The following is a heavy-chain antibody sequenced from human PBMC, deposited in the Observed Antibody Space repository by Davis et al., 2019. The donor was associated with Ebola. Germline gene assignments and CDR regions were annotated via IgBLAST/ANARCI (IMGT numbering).Heavy chain of an antibody. J-gene: IGHJ2*01. CDR3: AKSRIGMTTIRWYLEL. Sequence: GESLKISCAASGFTFNSYGVNWVRQAPGKGLEWVAAVSHDASNKYYADSATGRFTISRDNSKSKLFLQMNSLRVEDTAVYYCAKSRIGMTTIRWYLELWGRGTLVTVSS. CDR2: VSHDASNK. D-gene: IGHD5-24*01. V-gene: IGHV3-30*18. CDR1: GFTFNSYG.